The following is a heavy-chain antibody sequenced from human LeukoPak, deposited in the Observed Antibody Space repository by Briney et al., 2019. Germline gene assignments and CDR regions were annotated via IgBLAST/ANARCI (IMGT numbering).Heavy chain of an antibody. J-gene: IGHJ4*02. D-gene: IGHD1-7*01. CDR3: ARGLVTGTHDKAF. V-gene: IGHV4-34*01. Sequence: PSETLSLTCAVYGGPFSGYYWSWIRQPPGKGLEWIGEINHRGSATYNPSLKSRVTISVDPPKNQLSLRLSSVTAAETAVYYCARGLVTGTHDKAFWGQGTLVGVSS. CDR2: INHRGSA. CDR1: GGPFSGYY.